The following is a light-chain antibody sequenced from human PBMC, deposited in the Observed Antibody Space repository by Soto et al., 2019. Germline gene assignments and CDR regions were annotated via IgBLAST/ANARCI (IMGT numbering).Light chain of an antibody. CDR3: TSWTTSTTMI. J-gene: IGLJ2*01. Sequence: SVLTQPSSGSVSPRQSRTISCTGTRSDIGAYNFVSWYQQHPGEVPKLMLYDVNVRPSGVSNRFSGSKSGNTASLTISGLQAEDEADYYCTSWTTSTTMIFGGGTKVTVL. CDR1: RSDIGAYNF. CDR2: DVN. V-gene: IGLV2-14*03.